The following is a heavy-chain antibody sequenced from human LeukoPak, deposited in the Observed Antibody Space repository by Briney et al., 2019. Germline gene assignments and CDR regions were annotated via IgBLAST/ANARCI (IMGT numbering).Heavy chain of an antibody. V-gene: IGHV3-21*04. CDR3: AKGYGDVGP. CDR1: GFTFSSYS. D-gene: IGHD4-17*01. Sequence: PGGSLRPSCAASGFTFSSYSMNWVRQAPGKGLEWVSSISSSSSYIYYADSVKGRFTISRDNSKNALYLQLNSLRAEDTAVYYCAKGYGDVGPWGQGTLVTVSS. J-gene: IGHJ5*02. CDR2: ISSSSSYI.